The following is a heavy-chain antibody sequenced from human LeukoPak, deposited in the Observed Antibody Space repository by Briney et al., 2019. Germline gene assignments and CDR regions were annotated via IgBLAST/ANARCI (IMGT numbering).Heavy chain of an antibody. CDR1: GVSISSSSYY. V-gene: IGHV4-39*01. J-gene: IGHJ4*02. CDR2: IYYSGST. Sequence: SETLSLTCTVSGVSISSSSYYWGWIRQPPGKGLEWFGSIYYSGSTYYNPSLKSRVTISVDTSKNQFSLKLSSVTAADTAVYYCARLPWRAAGYDYWGQGTLVTVSS. D-gene: IGHD1-1*01. CDR3: ARLPWRAAGYDY.